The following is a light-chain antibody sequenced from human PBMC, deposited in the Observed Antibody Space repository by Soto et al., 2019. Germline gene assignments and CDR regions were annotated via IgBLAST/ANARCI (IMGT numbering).Light chain of an antibody. CDR2: GAS. Sequence: IQLTLSPAALSVSPVERATLSWTGRRTVSTSLAWYQQKPGRAPRLLIYGASSRASGVPARFSGSGSGTEFTLTISRLESEDFAVYYCQQYSNSRTFGQGTKVDIK. J-gene: IGKJ1*01. CDR3: QQYSNSRT. V-gene: IGKV3-15*01. CDR1: RTVSTS.